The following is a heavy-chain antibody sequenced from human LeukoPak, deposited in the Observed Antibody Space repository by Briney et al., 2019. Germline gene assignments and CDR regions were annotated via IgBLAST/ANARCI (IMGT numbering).Heavy chain of an antibody. D-gene: IGHD6-13*01. CDR1: GVSFRTYY. CDR2: IYYTGST. V-gene: IGHV4-39*01. Sequence: PSETLSLTCGVSGVSFRTYYWRWIRQPPGKGLEWIGSIYYTGSTYYNPSLKSRVTISVDTSKSEFSLMVHSVTAADTAMYYCARRGITYSTSFFDSWGQGTLVTVAS. J-gene: IGHJ4*02. CDR3: ARRGITYSTSFFDS.